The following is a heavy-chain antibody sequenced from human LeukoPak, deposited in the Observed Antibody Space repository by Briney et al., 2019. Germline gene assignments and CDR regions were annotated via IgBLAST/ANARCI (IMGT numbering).Heavy chain of an antibody. Sequence: GGSLRLSCAASAFTFTTVSMSWVRQAPGKGPEWVTVISDSGGTTFYADSEKRRLTISRNNSKNTIYLRMRSLRAEDTAVYYCAKHQEYIGSRSGCFDYWGQETLVTVSS. J-gene: IGHJ4*02. CDR1: AFTFTTVS. D-gene: IGHD2/OR15-2a*01. CDR2: ISDSGGTT. CDR3: AKHQEYIGSRSGCFDY. V-gene: IGHV3-23*01.